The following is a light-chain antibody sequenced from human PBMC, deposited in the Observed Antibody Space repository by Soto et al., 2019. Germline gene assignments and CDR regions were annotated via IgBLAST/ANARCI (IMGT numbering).Light chain of an antibody. CDR3: VQALQNLYT. V-gene: IGKV2-28*01. CDR1: PSPLHSNGYNY. J-gene: IGKJ2*01. Sequence: DIVMTLSPLSLPVTAGEPASISCRSSPSPLHSNGYNYLDWYLQKLGQSPQRLIYVSSNRASVVPERFSGSGSGAAVTLKISRVEAEDVGVYYLVQALQNLYTFGQGTKLEIK. CDR2: VSS.